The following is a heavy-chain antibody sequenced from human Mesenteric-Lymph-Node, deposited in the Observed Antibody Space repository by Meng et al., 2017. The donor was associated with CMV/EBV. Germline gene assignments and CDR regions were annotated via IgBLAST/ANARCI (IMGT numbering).Heavy chain of an antibody. V-gene: IGHV3-74*01. J-gene: IGHJ3*02. D-gene: IGHD2-2*01. Sequence: GGSLRLSCAASGFTSSSYWMHWVRQVPGEGLVCVSRINGDESSADYADSVKGRFTISRDNAKNPLYLQLNSLRAEDTAVYYCAMGCSSTSCYWGLGAFDIWGQGTMVTVSS. CDR2: INGDESSA. CDR3: AMGCSSTSCYWGLGAFDI. CDR1: GFTSSSYW.